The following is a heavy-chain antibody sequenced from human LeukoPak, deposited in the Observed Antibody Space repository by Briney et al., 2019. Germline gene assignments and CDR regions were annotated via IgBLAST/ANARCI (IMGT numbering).Heavy chain of an antibody. D-gene: IGHD3-22*01. CDR3: ASRVSRSYYGSSGYGGWYFDL. CDR2: IIPIFGTA. CDR1: GGTFSSYA. J-gene: IGHJ2*01. Sequence: ASVKVSCKASGGTFSSYAISWVRQAPGPGLEWGGGIIPIFGTANYAQKFQGGVTITADESTSTAFMELSSLRSDARAGYYWASRVSRSYYGSSGYGGWYFDLWGRGTLVTVSS. V-gene: IGHV1-69*01.